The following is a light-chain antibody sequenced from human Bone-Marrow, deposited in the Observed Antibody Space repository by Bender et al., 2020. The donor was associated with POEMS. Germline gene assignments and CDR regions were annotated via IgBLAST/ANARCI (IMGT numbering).Light chain of an antibody. CDR1: SSDVGEYNF. J-gene: IGLJ2*01. Sequence: QSALTQPRSVSGSPGQSVTISCTGSSSDVGEYNFISWYQQHPGKVPKLMIYDVRARPSGVPDRFSGSKSAYSASLTISGLQAEDEADYYCQSYDSSLIGHVVFGGGTRLTV. CDR2: DVR. CDR3: QSYDSSLIGHVV. V-gene: IGLV2-11*01.